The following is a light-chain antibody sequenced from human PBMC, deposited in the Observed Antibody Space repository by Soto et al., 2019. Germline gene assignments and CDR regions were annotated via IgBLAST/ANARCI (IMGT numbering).Light chain of an antibody. J-gene: IGLJ2*01. CDR2: SNN. CDR3: AAWDDSLNEVV. V-gene: IGLV1-44*01. CDR1: SSNIGSNT. Sequence: QSVLTQPPSASGTPGQRVTISCSGSSSNIGSNTVNWYQQLPGTAPKLLIYSNNQRPSGVPDRFSGSKSSTSASLAISGLQSEDEADYYCAAWDDSLNEVVFGGGTKVTVL.